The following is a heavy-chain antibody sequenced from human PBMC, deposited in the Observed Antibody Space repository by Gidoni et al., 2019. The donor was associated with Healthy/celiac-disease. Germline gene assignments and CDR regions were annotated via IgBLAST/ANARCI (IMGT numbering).Heavy chain of an antibody. D-gene: IGHD3-10*01. CDR3: ARRLAPTMVRRRYFDY. Sequence: QVQLQQWGAGLLKPSETLSLTCAVCGGSFSGYYWSWIRQPPGQGLEWIGEINHSGSTNYNPSLKSRVTISVDTSKNQFSLKLSSVTAADTAVYYCARRLAPTMVRRRYFDYWGQGTLVTVSS. CDR1: GGSFSGYY. CDR2: INHSGST. J-gene: IGHJ4*02. V-gene: IGHV4-34*01.